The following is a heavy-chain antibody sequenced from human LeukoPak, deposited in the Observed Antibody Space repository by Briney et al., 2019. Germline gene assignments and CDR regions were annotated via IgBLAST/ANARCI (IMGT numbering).Heavy chain of an antibody. V-gene: IGHV3-23*01. CDR3: AKDRTPYYYDSSGFGY. CDR2: ISGSGGST. CDR1: GFTFSSYA. D-gene: IGHD3-22*01. Sequence: PGGSLRLSCAASGFTFSSYAMSWVRQAPGKGLEWVSAISGSGGSTYYADSVKGRFTTSRDNSKNTLYLQMNSLRAEDTAVYYCAKDRTPYYYDSSGFGYWGQGTLVTVSS. J-gene: IGHJ4*02.